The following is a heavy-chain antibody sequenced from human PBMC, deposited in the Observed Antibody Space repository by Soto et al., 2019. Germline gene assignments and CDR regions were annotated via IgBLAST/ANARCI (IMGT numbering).Heavy chain of an antibody. CDR1: VGSIDNSHSF. V-gene: IGHV4-39*01. Sequence: EPLSLTCDYSVGSIDNSHSFWGWVRQPPGRGLEFLGSVYYSGGTYYNPSLKSRVTVSVDTSKNQVSLRVRSVTVAETAMYYCARQSCSGAACYSYLPFDYWGQGTLVTVSS. CDR3: ARQSCSGAACYSYLPFDY. D-gene: IGHD2-8*02. J-gene: IGHJ4*02. CDR2: VYYSGGT.